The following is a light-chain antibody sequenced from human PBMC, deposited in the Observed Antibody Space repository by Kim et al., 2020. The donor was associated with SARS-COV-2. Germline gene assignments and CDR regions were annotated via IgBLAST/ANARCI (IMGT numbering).Light chain of an antibody. CDR3: QQRSKWPLT. V-gene: IGKV3-11*01. Sequence: LAPGERAPLSCRASQSVSNYLIWYQHKPGQAPRLLIYDASKRATGIPARFSGSGSGTDFTLTISSLEPEDFAVYYCQQRSKWPLTFGPGTKVDIK. CDR1: QSVSNY. J-gene: IGKJ3*01. CDR2: DAS.